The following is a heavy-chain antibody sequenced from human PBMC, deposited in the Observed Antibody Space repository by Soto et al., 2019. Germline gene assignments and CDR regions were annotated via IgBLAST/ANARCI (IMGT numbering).Heavy chain of an antibody. CDR1: GGTLSDHG. D-gene: IGHD3-10*01. CDR2: SIPVFNTA. CDR3: ARGVYGSGNYYTGPSAFDI. V-gene: IGHV1-69*06. J-gene: IGHJ3*02. Sequence: QVQQEQSGAEVKKPGSSVKVSCKASGGTLSDHGVAWLRQAPGQGLEWMGGSIPVFNTAKYAQKFQGRVTVTADKFTNIAYMELSSLRSEDTALYFCARGVYGSGNYYTGPSAFDIWGQGTMVIVSS.